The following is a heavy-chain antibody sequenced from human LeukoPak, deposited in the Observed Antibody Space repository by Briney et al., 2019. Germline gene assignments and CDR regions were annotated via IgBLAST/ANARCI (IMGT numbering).Heavy chain of an antibody. V-gene: IGHV4-30-2*01. CDR1: GGSISSGGYS. J-gene: IGHJ3*02. D-gene: IGHD3-9*01. CDR2: IYHSGST. Sequence: SETLSLTCAVSGGSISSGGYSWSWIRQPPGEGLEWIGYIYHSGSTYYNPSLKSRVTISVDRSKNQFSLKLSSVTAADTAVYYCARKALTLDAFDIWGQATMVTVSS. CDR3: ARKALTLDAFDI.